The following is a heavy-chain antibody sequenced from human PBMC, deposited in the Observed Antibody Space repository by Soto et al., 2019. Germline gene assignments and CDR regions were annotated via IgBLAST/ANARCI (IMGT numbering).Heavy chain of an antibody. CDR1: GGSISSGGYS. Sequence: SETLSLTCAVSGGSISSGGYSWSWIRQPPGKGLEWIGYIYHSGSTYYNPSLKSRVTISVDRSKNQFSLKLSSVTAADTAVYYCARSSTIRPNFDYWGQGTLVTVSS. D-gene: IGHD2-2*01. CDR3: ARSSTIRPNFDY. V-gene: IGHV4-30-2*01. J-gene: IGHJ4*02. CDR2: IYHSGST.